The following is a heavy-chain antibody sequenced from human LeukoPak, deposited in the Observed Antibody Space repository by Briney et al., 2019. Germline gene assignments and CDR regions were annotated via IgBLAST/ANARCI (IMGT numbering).Heavy chain of an antibody. Sequence: PGGSLRLSCAASGFTFTIDSMNWVRQAPGKGLEWVSSISSSSNYIYYADSVKGRLTISRDNAKNSLYLQMNSLRAEDTAVYYCAREPGDSSGWSEWGQGTLVTVSS. CDR3: AREPGDSSGWSE. CDR2: ISSSSNYI. CDR1: GFTFTIDS. J-gene: IGHJ4*02. V-gene: IGHV3-21*01. D-gene: IGHD6-19*01.